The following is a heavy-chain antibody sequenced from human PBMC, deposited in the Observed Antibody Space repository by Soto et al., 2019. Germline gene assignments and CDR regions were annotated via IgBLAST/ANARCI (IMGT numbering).Heavy chain of an antibody. Sequence: PGGSLRLSCAASAFTFTAYGMHWFRQAPGKGLEWLAVISSDEREKFYADSVKGRFTISRDNSMNELYLQMNSLRTEDTAVYYCAKWAPELLAFDIWGQGTRVTVSS. D-gene: IGHD1-7*01. V-gene: IGHV3-30*18. CDR3: AKWAPELLAFDI. CDR2: ISSDEREK. J-gene: IGHJ3*02. CDR1: AFTFTAYG.